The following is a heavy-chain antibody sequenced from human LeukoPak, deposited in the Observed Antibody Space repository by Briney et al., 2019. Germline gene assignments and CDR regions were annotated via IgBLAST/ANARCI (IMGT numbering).Heavy chain of an antibody. V-gene: IGHV1-69*05. CDR3: ARDGRVIAAAGYYYYYMDV. CDR1: GGTFSSYA. J-gene: IGHJ6*03. Sequence: SVTVSCKASGGTFSSYAISWVRQAPGQGLEWMGGIIPIFGTANYAQKFQGRVTMTRDMSTSTVYMELSSLRSEDTAVYYCARDGRVIAAAGYYYYYMDVWGKGTTVTVSS. D-gene: IGHD6-13*01. CDR2: IIPIFGTA.